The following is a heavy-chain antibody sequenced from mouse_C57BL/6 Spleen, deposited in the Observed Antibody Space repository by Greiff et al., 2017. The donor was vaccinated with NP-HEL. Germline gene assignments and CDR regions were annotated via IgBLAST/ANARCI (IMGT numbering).Heavy chain of an antibody. CDR3: ARSPHYGSSLSYFDY. J-gene: IGHJ2*01. Sequence: VQLQQSGPELVKPGASVKISCKASGYAFSSSWMNWVKQRPGKGLEWIGRIYPGDGDTNYNGKFKGKATLTADKSSSTAYMQLSSLTSEDSAVYFCARSPHYGSSLSYFDYWGQGTTLTVSS. V-gene: IGHV1-82*01. CDR2: IYPGDGDT. CDR1: GYAFSSSW. D-gene: IGHD1-1*01.